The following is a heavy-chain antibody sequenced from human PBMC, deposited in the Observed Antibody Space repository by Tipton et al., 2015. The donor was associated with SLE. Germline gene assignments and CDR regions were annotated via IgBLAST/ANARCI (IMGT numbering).Heavy chain of an antibody. V-gene: IGHV3-48*03. CDR2: ISSSGSTI. CDR1: GFTFSSYE. Sequence: SLRLSCAASGFTFSSYEMNWVRQAPGKGLEWVSYISSSGSTIYYADSVKGRFTISRDNAKNSLYLQMNSLRAEDTAVYYCVSLGRSGVSYWGQGTLVTVSS. CDR3: VSLGRSGVSY. D-gene: IGHD3-3*01. J-gene: IGHJ4*02.